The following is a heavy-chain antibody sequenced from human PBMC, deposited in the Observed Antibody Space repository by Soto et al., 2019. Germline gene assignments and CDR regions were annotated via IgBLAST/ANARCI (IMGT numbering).Heavy chain of an antibody. CDR1: GFTFSSYG. Sequence: GGSLRLSCAASGFTFSSYGMHWVRQAPGKGLEWVAVIWYDGSNKYYADSVKGRFTISRDNSKNTLYLQMNSLRAEDTAGYYCAIVGTTETPGDYLGQGTLLTVSS. CDR3: AIVGTTETPGDY. V-gene: IGHV3-33*01. CDR2: IWYDGSNK. J-gene: IGHJ4*02. D-gene: IGHD4-17*01.